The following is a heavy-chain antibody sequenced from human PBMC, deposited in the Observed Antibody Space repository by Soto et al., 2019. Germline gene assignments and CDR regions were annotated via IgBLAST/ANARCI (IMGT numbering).Heavy chain of an antibody. Sequence: QVQLQESGPGLVKPSQTLSLTCTVSGGSISSGGYYWSWIRQHPGKGLEWIGYIYYSGSTYYNPSLKSRVTISVDTSKNQFSLKLSSVTAADTAVYYCARVDTAMAVDAFDIWGQGTMVTVSS. CDR2: IYYSGST. J-gene: IGHJ3*02. D-gene: IGHD5-18*01. CDR3: ARVDTAMAVDAFDI. V-gene: IGHV4-31*03. CDR1: GGSISSGGYY.